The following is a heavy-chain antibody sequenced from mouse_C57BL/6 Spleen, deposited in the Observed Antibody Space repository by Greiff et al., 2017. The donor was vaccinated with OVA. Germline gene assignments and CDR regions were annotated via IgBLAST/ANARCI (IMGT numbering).Heavy chain of an antibody. CDR1: GYTFTSYW. CDR2: IYPGSGST. Sequence: QVQLQQPGAELVKPGASVKMSCKASGYTFTSYWITWVKQRPGQGLEWIGDIYPGSGSTNYNEKFKSKATLTVDTASSTAYMQLSSLTSEDSAVYYCARKGLTFYSMDYWGQGTSVTVSS. J-gene: IGHJ4*01. V-gene: IGHV1-55*01. D-gene: IGHD4-1*01. CDR3: ARKGLTFYSMDY.